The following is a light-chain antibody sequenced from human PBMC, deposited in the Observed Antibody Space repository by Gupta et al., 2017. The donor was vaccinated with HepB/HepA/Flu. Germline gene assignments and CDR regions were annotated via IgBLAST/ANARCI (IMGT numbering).Light chain of an antibody. CDR2: RNN. J-gene: IGLJ3*02. Sequence: QAGLTQPPSVSKGLRQTATLTCTGNSNDVGNQGAIWLKRHQGHPPKLLSYRNNQRPSGISERFSTSRSGNTTSLTITRLQPEDEAVYYCSTWDSSLRAVVFGGGTKLTVL. CDR1: SNDVGNQG. CDR3: STWDSSLRAVV. V-gene: IGLV10-54*04.